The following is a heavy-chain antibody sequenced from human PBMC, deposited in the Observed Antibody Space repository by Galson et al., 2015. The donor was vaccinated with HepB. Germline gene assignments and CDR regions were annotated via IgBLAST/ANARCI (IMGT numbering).Heavy chain of an antibody. J-gene: IGHJ3*02. D-gene: IGHD3-9*01. CDR1: GFTFSDYY. CDR2: ISSSSSYT. V-gene: IGHV3-11*06. Sequence: SLRLSCAASGFTFSDYYMSWIRQAPGKGLEWVSYISSSSSYTNYADSVKGRFTISRDNAKNSLYLQMNSLRAEDTAVYYCASMATTFFDWLSDAFDIWGQGTMVTVSS. CDR3: ASMATTFFDWLSDAFDI.